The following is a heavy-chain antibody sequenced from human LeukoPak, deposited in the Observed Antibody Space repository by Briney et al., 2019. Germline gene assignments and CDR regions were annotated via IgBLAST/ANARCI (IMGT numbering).Heavy chain of an antibody. D-gene: IGHD3-22*01. CDR3: ATYSSLNRREFQF. V-gene: IGHV3-48*04. CDR1: GFTFSSYS. Sequence: GSLRLSCAASGFTFSSYSMNWVRQAPGKGLEWISYISSSSSTIYYADSVKGRFTISRDNAKNSLYLQMNSLRVEDTAVYYCATYSSLNRREFQFWGQGTLLTVSS. J-gene: IGHJ1*01. CDR2: ISSSSSTI.